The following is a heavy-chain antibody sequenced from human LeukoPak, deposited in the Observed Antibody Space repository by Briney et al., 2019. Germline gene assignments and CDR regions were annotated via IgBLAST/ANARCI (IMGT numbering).Heavy chain of an antibody. D-gene: IGHD5-18*01. CDR1: GFTFSNHW. Sequence: GGSLRLSCAASGFTFSNHWMSWVRQAPGKGLEWVASIKPDGSDKYYVDSVKGRFTISRDNAENSLSLQMNSLSAEDTAVYYCARMRNTAMVLAGAFDIWGQGTMVTVSS. CDR3: ARMRNTAMVLAGAFDI. CDR2: IKPDGSDK. J-gene: IGHJ3*02. V-gene: IGHV3-7*01.